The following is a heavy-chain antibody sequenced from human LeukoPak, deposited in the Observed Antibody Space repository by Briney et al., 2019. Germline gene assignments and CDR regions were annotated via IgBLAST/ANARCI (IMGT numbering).Heavy chain of an antibody. Sequence: ETLSLTCTVSGGSISSYYWSWIRQPPGKGLEWIGYIYYSGSTNYNPSLKSRVTISVDTSKNQFSLKLSSVTAADTAVYYCAGRQEYYGSGSEFDCWGQGTLVTVSS. CDR2: IYYSGST. CDR3: AGRQEYYGSGSEFDC. D-gene: IGHD3-10*01. V-gene: IGHV4-59*01. CDR1: GGSISSYY. J-gene: IGHJ4*02.